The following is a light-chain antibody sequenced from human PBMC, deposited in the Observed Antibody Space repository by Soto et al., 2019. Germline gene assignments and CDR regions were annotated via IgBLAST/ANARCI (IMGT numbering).Light chain of an antibody. CDR1: QSVNIY. CDR3: QQRSNWPRT. Sequence: EIVMSQSPATLSVSPGERATLSCRASQSVNIYLAWYQQKPGQAPRLLIFGASSRATGIPARFSGSGSGTDFTLTISSLEPEDLAVYYCQQRSNWPRTFGQGTKVDIK. V-gene: IGKV3-11*01. J-gene: IGKJ1*01. CDR2: GAS.